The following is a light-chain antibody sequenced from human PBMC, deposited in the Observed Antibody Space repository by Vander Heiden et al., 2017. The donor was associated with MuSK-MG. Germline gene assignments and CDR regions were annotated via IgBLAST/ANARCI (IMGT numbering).Light chain of an antibody. J-gene: IGLJ3*02. V-gene: IGLV8-61*01. CDR3: VLHVGSGIWV. CDR2: NTN. CDR1: SGSVSTSYY. Sequence: QTVVTQEPSFSVSPGGTVTLTCGLSSGSVSTSYYPTWYQQTPGQAPRTLIYNTNTRSSGVPDRFSGSILGNKAALTITGAQADDESDYYCVLHVGSGIWVFGGGTKVTVL.